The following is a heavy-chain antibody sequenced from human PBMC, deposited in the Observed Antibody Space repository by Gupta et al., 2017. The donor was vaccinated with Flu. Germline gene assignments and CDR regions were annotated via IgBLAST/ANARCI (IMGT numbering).Heavy chain of an antibody. CDR2: IYTSGIT. D-gene: IGHD3-10*01. Sequence: QVQLQESGPGLVKPSQTLSLTCSVSGASISSGSHYWSWIRQPAGRGLEWIGRIYTSGITNYNPSLKSRVTISVDTSTNQFSLRLTSVTAADTAVYYCAREGYSDSGTNYYCDSWGQGTLVTVSS. V-gene: IGHV4-61*02. J-gene: IGHJ4*02. CDR3: AREGYSDSGTNYYCDS. CDR1: GASISSGSHY.